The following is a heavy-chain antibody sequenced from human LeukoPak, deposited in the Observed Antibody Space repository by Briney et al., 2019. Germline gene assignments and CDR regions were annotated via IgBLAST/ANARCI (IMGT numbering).Heavy chain of an antibody. V-gene: IGHV4-31*03. CDR3: ARVSYYGSAGYSKYYFDK. D-gene: IGHD3-22*01. J-gene: IGHJ4*02. Sequence: SQTLSLTCTVSGGSITTGGHYWSWIRQHPGKGLEWIGYMYHSGSTYYNPSLKSRVTISVDTSKIQFSLKLTSVTAADTAVYYWARVSYYGSAGYSKYYFDKWGQGTLVTVSS. CDR2: MYHSGST. CDR1: GGSITTGGHY.